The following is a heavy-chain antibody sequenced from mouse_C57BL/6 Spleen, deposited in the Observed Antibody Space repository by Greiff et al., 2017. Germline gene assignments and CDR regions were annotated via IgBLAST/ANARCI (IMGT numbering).Heavy chain of an antibody. CDR3: ARVPHYYAMDY. Sequence: EVQLQQSGPELVKPGASVKISCKASGYTFTDYYMNWVKQSHGKSLEWIGDINPNNGGTSYNQKFKGKATLTVDKSSSTAYMELRSLTSEESAVYYCARVPHYYAMDYWGQGTSVTVSS. CDR2: INPNNGGT. V-gene: IGHV1-26*01. J-gene: IGHJ4*01. CDR1: GYTFTDYY. D-gene: IGHD2-14*01.